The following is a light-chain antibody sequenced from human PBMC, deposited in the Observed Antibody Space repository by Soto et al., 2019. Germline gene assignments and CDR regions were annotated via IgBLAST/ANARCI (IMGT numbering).Light chain of an antibody. CDR3: CSCAGDSSFLL. V-gene: IGLV2-23*03. Sequence: QSVLTQPASVSGSPGQSITISCTGPSSNVGSYDLVSWYQHHPGKAPKLMIYEGTKRPSGVSNRFSGSKSGNTASLTISGLQAEDEADYYCCSCAGDSSFLLFGGGTKVTVL. CDR1: SSNVGSYDL. CDR2: EGT. J-gene: IGLJ2*01.